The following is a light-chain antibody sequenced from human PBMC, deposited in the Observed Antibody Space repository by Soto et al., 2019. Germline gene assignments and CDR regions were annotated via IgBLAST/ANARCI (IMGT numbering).Light chain of an antibody. CDR1: QNIDNK. Sequence: EIVLTQSPATLSVSPGERATLSCRASQNIDNKLVWYQQKPGQAPSLLLSNAFTRAPGIPARFSGSGFGTEFTLTISSLQPEDFATDYCQQYKSWWPITFGQGTRLEI. V-gene: IGKV3-15*01. CDR2: NAF. J-gene: IGKJ5*01. CDR3: QQYKSWWPIT.